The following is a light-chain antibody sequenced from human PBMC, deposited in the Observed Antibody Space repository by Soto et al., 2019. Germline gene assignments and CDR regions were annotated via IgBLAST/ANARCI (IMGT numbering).Light chain of an antibody. J-gene: IGLJ3*02. V-gene: IGLV2-14*03. CDR1: SSDVSGYNY. CDR3: SSYTSTSTPV. Sequence: QSALTQPASVSGSPGQSITISCTGTSSDVSGYNYVSWYQHHPGKAPKLMIYNVSNRPSGVSNRFSGSKSGNTASLTISGLQAEDEADFYCSSYTSTSTPVFGGGTKLTVL. CDR2: NVS.